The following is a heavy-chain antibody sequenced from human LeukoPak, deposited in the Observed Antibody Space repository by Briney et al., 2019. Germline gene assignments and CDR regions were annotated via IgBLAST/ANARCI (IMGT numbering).Heavy chain of an antibody. CDR2: TYYSGST. Sequence: SETLSLTCTVSGGSVSSYEYYWGWIRQPPGKGLEWIGNTYYSGSTYYNPSLKSRLTMSVDTSKNQFSLKMSSVTAADTAVYYCARLSKGRYFGYIFDHWGQGAMVIVSS. D-gene: IGHD3-9*01. V-gene: IGHV4-39*01. CDR3: ARLSKGRYFGYIFDH. J-gene: IGHJ4*02. CDR1: GGSVSSYEYY.